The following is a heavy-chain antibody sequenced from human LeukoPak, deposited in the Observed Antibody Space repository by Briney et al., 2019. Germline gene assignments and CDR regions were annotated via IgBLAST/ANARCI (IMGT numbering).Heavy chain of an antibody. CDR2: INPSGGST. V-gene: IGHV1-46*01. CDR3: ARGGDYYDSSGYHFDY. D-gene: IGHD3-22*01. J-gene: IGHJ4*02. CDR1: GYTFTSYY. Sequence: VASVKVSCKASGYTFTSYYMHWVRQAPGQGLEWMGIINPSGGSTSYAQKFQGRVTMTRDTSTSTVYMELSSLRSEDTAVYYCARGGDYYDSSGYHFDYWGQETLVTVSS.